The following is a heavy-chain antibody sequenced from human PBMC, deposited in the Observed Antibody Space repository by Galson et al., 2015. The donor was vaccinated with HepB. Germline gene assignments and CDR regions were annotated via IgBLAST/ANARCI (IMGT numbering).Heavy chain of an antibody. J-gene: IGHJ4*02. CDR2: ISGSGGST. D-gene: IGHD1-26*01. CDR1: GFTFSSYA. CDR3: SKDFGLVGAEPLQFDY. V-gene: IGHV3-23*01. Sequence: SLRLSCAASGFTFSSYAMSWVRQAPGKGLECVSAISGSGGSTYYADSVKGRFTISRDNSNNTLYLQMNSLRAEDTAVYYCSKDFGLVGAEPLQFDYWGQGTLVTVSS.